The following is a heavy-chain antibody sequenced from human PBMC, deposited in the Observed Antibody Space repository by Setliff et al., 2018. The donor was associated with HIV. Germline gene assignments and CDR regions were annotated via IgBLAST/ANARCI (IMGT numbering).Heavy chain of an antibody. V-gene: IGHV1-46*01. J-gene: IGHJ6*02. CDR3: ARDHCSSSGCYEYSYYGMDV. CDR2: INPSGGST. CDR1: GYTFTSYY. Sequence: VSCKASGYTFTSYYMHWVRQAPGQGLEWMGIINPSGGSTSYAQKFQGRVTITADTSTDTAYMELSSLRSDDTAVYYCARDHCSSSGCYEYSYYGMDVWGQGTTVTVSS. D-gene: IGHD2-2*01.